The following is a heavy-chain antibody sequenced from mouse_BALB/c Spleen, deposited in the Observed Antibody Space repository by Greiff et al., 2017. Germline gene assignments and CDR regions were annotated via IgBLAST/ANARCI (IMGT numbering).Heavy chain of an antibody. Sequence: VQLKESGGDLVKPGGSLKLSCEASGFTFTSYGMSWVRQTPDKRLEWVATISSGGSYTYYPDSVKGRFTIARDNAKNTLYLQMSSLKSEDTAVYYCGRRVYYDYVGDAMDYWGQGTSVTVSS. CDR3: GRRVYYDYVGDAMDY. J-gene: IGHJ4*01. CDR1: GFTFTSYG. D-gene: IGHD2-4*01. V-gene: IGHV5-6*01. CDR2: ISSGGSYT.